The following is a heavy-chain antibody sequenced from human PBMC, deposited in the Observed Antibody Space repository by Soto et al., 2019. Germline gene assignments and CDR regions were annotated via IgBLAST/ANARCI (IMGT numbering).Heavy chain of an antibody. Sequence: ETLALTCSVSGDSISYNSYYWGWIRQPPGKGLELVGGIFYTGTTYYSPSLKDRVTISVDTSKNSFSLNLTSVTAADTAVYFCARLVVLAPVGNXWGQGTPVTVSX. CDR2: IFYTGTT. J-gene: IGHJ4*02. D-gene: IGHD2-15*01. V-gene: IGHV4-39*02. CDR1: GDSISYNSYY. CDR3: ARLVVLAPVGNX.